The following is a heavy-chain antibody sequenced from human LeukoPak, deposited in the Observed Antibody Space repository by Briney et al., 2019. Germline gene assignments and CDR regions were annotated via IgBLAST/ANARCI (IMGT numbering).Heavy chain of an antibody. CDR1: GLTFSSYW. V-gene: IGHV3-7*01. D-gene: IGHD1-26*01. Sequence: QPGGSLRLSCAASGLTFSSYWMSWVRQAPGKGLEWVANIKQDGSEKYYVDSVKGRFTISRDNAKNSLYLQMNSLRAEDTAVYYCARRKFSGSYSSYYYYYYMDVWGKGTTVTVSS. CDR3: ARRKFSGSYSSYYYYYYMDV. CDR2: IKQDGSEK. J-gene: IGHJ6*03.